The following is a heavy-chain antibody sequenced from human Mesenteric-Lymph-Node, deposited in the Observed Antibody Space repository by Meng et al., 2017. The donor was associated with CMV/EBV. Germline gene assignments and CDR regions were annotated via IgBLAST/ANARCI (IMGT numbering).Heavy chain of an antibody. V-gene: IGHV3-23*03. J-gene: IGHJ4*02. CDR3: AKAFPIMIVVVITHGGYYFDY. D-gene: IGHD3-22*01. Sequence: GESLKISCAASGFTFSTYAMSWVRQAPGKGLEWVSVIYSGGSSTYYADSVKGRFTISRDNSKNTLYLQMNSLRAEDTAVYYCAKAFPIMIVVVITHGGYYFDYWGQGTLVTVSS. CDR1: GFTFSTYA. CDR2: IYSGGSST.